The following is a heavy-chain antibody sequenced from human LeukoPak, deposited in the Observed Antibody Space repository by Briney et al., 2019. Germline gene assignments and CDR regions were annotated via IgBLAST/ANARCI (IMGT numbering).Heavy chain of an antibody. CDR1: GFTFNPYA. V-gene: IGHV3-23*01. J-gene: IGHJ2*01. Sequence: GGSLRLSCVASGFTFNPYAMSWVRQAPGKGLEWVSAISGSGGSTYYADSVKGRFTISRDNSKNTLYLQMNSLRAEDTALYYCAKDCLSIAARCFGLWGRGTLVTVSS. CDR2: ISGSGGST. CDR3: AKDCLSIAARCFGL. D-gene: IGHD6-6*01.